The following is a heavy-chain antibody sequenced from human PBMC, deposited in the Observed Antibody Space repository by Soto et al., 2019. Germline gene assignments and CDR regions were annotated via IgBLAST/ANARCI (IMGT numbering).Heavy chain of an antibody. CDR1: GYTFTSYG. CDR2: ISAYNGNT. V-gene: IGHV1-18*01. D-gene: IGHD2-2*01. J-gene: IGHJ4*02. Sequence: QVQLVQSGAEVKKPGASVKVSCKASGYTFTSYGISWVRQAPGQGLEWMGWISAYNGNTNYAQKLQGRVTMTTDTSRRTAYLEMRSFRSDDTAVYFGARDWAAAGPFDYWGEGTLVTVSS. CDR3: ARDWAAAGPFDY.